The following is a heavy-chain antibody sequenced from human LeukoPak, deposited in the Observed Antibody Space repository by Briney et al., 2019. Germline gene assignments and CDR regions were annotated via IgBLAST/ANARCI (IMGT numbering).Heavy chain of an antibody. CDR1: GGTFSTFA. V-gene: IGHV1-69*01. Sequence: SVKVSCKASGGTFSTFALSWVRQAPGQGPDWMGGIIPILGTANYAQKFQGRVTITADESTSTAYMELSSLTSEDTAVYYCATSPTGYSPGYWGQGTLVTVSS. CDR2: IIPILGTA. J-gene: IGHJ4*02. D-gene: IGHD4-23*01. CDR3: ATSPTGYSPGY.